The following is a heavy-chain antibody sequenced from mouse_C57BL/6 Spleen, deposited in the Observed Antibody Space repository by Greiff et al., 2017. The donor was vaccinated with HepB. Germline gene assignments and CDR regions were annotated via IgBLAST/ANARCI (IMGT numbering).Heavy chain of an antibody. V-gene: IGHV2-5*01. D-gene: IGHD2-4*01. Sequence: VQLQQSGPGLVQPSQSLSITCTVSGFSLTSYGVHWVRQSPGKGLEWLGVIWRGGSTDYNAAFMSRLSLTKDNSKSQVFFKMNSLQADDTAIYYCASPYDYPWFAYWGQGTLVTVSA. CDR2: IWRGGST. CDR3: ASPYDYPWFAY. CDR1: GFSLTSYG. J-gene: IGHJ3*01.